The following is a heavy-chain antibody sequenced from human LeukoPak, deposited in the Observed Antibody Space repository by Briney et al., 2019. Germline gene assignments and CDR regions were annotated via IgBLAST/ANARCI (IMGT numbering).Heavy chain of an antibody. D-gene: IGHD3-16*01. CDR2: IYYSGST. CDR3: ARASRRGTLDY. J-gene: IGHJ4*02. Sequence: PSQTLSLTCTVSGGSISSGDYYWSWIRQPPGKGLEWIGYIYYSGSTYYNASLESRTTISVDTSKNQFSLKLSSVTAADTAVYYCARASRRGTLDYWGQGTLVTVSS. CDR1: GGSISSGDYY. V-gene: IGHV4-30-4*08.